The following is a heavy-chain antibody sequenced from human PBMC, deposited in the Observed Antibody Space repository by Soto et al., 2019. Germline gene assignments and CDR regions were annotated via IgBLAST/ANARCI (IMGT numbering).Heavy chain of an antibody. Sequence: QVQLVESGGGVVQPGRSLRLSCAASGFTFSSYAMHWVRQAPGKGLEWVAVISYDGSNKYYADSVKGRFTISRDNSKNTLYLQMNSLRAEDTAVYYCAREIMITFGGVIVRWDYFDYWVQGTLVTVSS. J-gene: IGHJ4*02. D-gene: IGHD3-16*02. CDR1: GFTFSSYA. CDR3: AREIMITFGGVIVRWDYFDY. V-gene: IGHV3-30-3*01. CDR2: ISYDGSNK.